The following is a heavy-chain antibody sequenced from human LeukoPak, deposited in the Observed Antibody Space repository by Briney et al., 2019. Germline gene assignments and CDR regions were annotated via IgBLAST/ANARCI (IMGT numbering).Heavy chain of an antibody. Sequence: GGSLRLSCAASGFTFSSYAMSWIRQAPGKGLKWVSAISGSGGSTYYADSVKGRFTISRDNSKNTLYLQMNSLRAEDTAVYYCAKDPSYYCDSSGYYPWYFDYWGQGTLVTVSS. D-gene: IGHD3-22*01. V-gene: IGHV3-23*01. CDR3: AKDPSYYCDSSGYYPWYFDY. CDR1: GFTFSSYA. CDR2: ISGSGGST. J-gene: IGHJ4*02.